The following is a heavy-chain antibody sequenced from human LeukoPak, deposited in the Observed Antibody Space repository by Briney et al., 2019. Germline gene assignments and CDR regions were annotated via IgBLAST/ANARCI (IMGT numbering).Heavy chain of an antibody. CDR1: GGSFSGYY. CDR2: INHSGST. D-gene: IGHD4-17*01. J-gene: IGHJ4*02. CDR3: ARGFYGDYFGLKY. V-gene: IGHV4-34*01. Sequence: SETLSLTCAVYGGSFSGYYWSWIRQPPGKGLEWIGEINHSGSTNYNPSLKSRVTISVDTSENQFSLKLSSVTAADTAVYYCARGFYGDYFGLKYWGQGTLVTVSS.